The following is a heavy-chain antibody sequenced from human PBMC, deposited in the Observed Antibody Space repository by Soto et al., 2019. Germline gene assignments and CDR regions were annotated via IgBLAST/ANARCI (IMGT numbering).Heavy chain of an antibody. CDR3: ARDLYSGYDYQPDFDY. Sequence: GASVKVSCKASGGTFSSYAISWVRQAPGQGLEWMGGIIPIFGTANYAQKFQGRVTITADESTSTAYMELSSLRSEDTAVYYCARDLYSGYDYQPDFDYWGQGTLVTVSS. V-gene: IGHV1-69*13. CDR2: IIPIFGTA. J-gene: IGHJ4*02. D-gene: IGHD5-12*01. CDR1: GGTFSSYA.